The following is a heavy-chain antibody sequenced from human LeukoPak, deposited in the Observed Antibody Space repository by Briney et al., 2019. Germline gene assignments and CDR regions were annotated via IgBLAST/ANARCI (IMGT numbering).Heavy chain of an antibody. CDR2: ISYDGSNK. D-gene: IGHD3-3*01. J-gene: IGHJ4*02. CDR3: ARAPNGSGFGRN. V-gene: IGHV3-30*11. CDR1: GFTFRSYA. Sequence: PGRSQRLSCAASGFTFRSYAMHWVRQAPGKGLEWVAVISYDGSNKYYADSVKGRFTISRDNSKNTLYLQMNSLRAEDTAVYYCARAPNGSGFGRNWGQGTLVTVSS.